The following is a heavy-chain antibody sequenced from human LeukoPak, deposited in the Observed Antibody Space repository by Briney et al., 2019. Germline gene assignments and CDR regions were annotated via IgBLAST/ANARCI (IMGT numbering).Heavy chain of an antibody. V-gene: IGHV3-74*01. J-gene: IGHJ4*02. CDR1: GFTFSIYW. CDR2: IYSDGSGS. Sequence: GGSLRLSCAASGFTFSIYWMHWVRQAPGKGLLWVSRIYSDGSGSRYSDAVKGQFTFPKNKVKISMYLQMNSLRAEDTAVYYGAREYYYSRGAPYFGYWGQGKRVTVSS. CDR3: AREYYYSRGAPYFGY. D-gene: IGHD3-22*01.